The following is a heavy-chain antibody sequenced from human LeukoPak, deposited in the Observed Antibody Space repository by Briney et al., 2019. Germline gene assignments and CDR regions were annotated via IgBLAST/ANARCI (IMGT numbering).Heavy chain of an antibody. V-gene: IGHV3-30-3*01. CDR2: ISYDGSNK. CDR1: GFTFSSYA. Sequence: GGSLRLSCAASGFTFSSYAMHWVRQAPGKGLEWVAVISYDGSNKYYADSVKGRFTISRDNSKNTLYLQMNSLRAEDTAVYYCAKFGSGNYYNFDYWGQGTLVTVSS. CDR3: AKFGSGNYYNFDY. D-gene: IGHD3-10*01. J-gene: IGHJ4*02.